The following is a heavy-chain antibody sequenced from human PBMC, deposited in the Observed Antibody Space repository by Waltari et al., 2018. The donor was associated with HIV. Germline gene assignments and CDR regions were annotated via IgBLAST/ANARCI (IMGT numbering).Heavy chain of an antibody. CDR1: GFTFSSYS. V-gene: IGHV3-48*01. CDR3: AREMATVYFDS. CDR2: INSRSNII. D-gene: IGHD4-4*01. J-gene: IGHJ4*02. Sequence: EVHLVASGGGLVQPGGSLSLSCAASGFTFSSYSMNWVRQAPGKGLEWLSYINSRSNIIYYADSVKGRFTISRDNAKNSVYLQMNSLGAEDTAVYYCAREMATVYFDSWGPGILVTVSS.